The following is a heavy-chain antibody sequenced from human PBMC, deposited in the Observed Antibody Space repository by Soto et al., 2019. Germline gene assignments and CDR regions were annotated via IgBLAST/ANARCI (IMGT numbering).Heavy chain of an antibody. D-gene: IGHD3-3*01. Sequence: SETLSLTCTVSGGSISSYDWSWIRQPPGKGLEWIGYIYYSGSTNYNPSLKSRVTISVDTSKNQFSLKPSSVTAADTAVYYCARAYYDFWSGYYIPNYYSCYIDVWYTTLTVTVS. CDR2: IYYSGST. CDR3: ARAYYDFWSGYYIPNYYSCYIDV. CDR1: GGSISSYD. J-gene: IGHJ6*03. V-gene: IGHV4-59*01.